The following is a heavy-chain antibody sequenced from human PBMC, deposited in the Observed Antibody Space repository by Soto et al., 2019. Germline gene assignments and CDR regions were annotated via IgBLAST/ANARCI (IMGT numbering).Heavy chain of an antibody. D-gene: IGHD3-10*02. J-gene: IGHJ4*02. CDR1: GFTFSRFW. CDR2: IKQDGSDT. V-gene: IGHV3-7*01. Sequence: GSLRLSCEASGFTFSRFWMSWVRQAPGKGLEWVANIKQDGSDTFYADSVKGRFTISRDNSKNTLFLHMSNLRAEDTAMYYCTIVRVADSALDHWGQGTLVTVSS. CDR3: TIVRVADSALDH.